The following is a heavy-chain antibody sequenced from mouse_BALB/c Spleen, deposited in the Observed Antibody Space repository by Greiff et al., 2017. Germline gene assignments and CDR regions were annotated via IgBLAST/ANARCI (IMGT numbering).Heavy chain of an antibody. Sequence: EVKVVESGGGLVQPGGSRKLSCAASGFTFSSFGMHWVRQAPEKGLEWVAYISSGSSTIYYADTVKGRFTISRDNPKNTLFLQMTSLRSEDTAMYYCARWDENGFDYWGQGTTLTVSS. D-gene: IGHD4-1*01. CDR3: ARWDENGFDY. CDR2: ISSGSSTI. V-gene: IGHV5-17*02. J-gene: IGHJ2*01. CDR1: GFTFSSFG.